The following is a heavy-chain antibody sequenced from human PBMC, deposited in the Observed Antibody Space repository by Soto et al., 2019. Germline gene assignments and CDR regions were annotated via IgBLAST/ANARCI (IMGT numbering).Heavy chain of an antibody. Sequence: GGSLRLSCAASGFTFSRYAIHWVRQAPGKGLEWVAVISKDGTNKYYVDSVKGRFTISRDISMNTLYLQMNSLRDEDAAVYYCARSRSGAVADSFDFWGQGTLVTVSS. CDR1: GFTFSRYA. J-gene: IGHJ4*02. V-gene: IGHV3-30*04. D-gene: IGHD3-10*01. CDR3: ARSRSGAVADSFDF. CDR2: ISKDGTNK.